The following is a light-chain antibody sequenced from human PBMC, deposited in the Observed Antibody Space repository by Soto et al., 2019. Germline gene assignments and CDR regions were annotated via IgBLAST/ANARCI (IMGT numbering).Light chain of an antibody. J-gene: IGKJ3*01. Sequence: EIVMTQSPSSLSVSPGERATLSCRASQSVTANLAWYQQKPGQAPRLLIYNGVTRATGIPARFTGSGSGREYTLTINSLQSEDVGMYFCQQYHTWPPFTFGPGTKVELK. V-gene: IGKV3-15*01. CDR1: QSVTAN. CDR3: QQYHTWPPFT. CDR2: NGV.